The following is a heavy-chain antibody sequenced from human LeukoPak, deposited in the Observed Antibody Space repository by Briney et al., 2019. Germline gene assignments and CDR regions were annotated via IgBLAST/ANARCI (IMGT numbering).Heavy chain of an antibody. CDR3: VRAYDY. CDR2: IYNSGST. V-gene: IGHV4-34*01. J-gene: IGHJ4*02. CDR1: GGSFSGYY. Sequence: SETLSLTCAVYGGSFSGYYWSWIRQPPGKGLEWIGEIYNSGSTIYNPSLKSRVTISVDTSKSQFSLNLISVTAADTAVYYCVRAYDYRGQGTLVTVSS.